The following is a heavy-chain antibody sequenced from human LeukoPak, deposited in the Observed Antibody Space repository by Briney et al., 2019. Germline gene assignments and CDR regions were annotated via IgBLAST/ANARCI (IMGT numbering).Heavy chain of an antibody. CDR2: ISSSSSYI. CDR3: ARNPNGSGSYYRYYYYGMDV. D-gene: IGHD3-10*01. J-gene: IGHJ6*04. CDR1: GFTFSSYS. Sequence: PGGSLRLSCAASGFTFSSYSMNWVRQAPGKGLEWVSSISSSSSYIYYADSVKGRFTISRDNAKNSLYLQMNSLRAEDTAVYYRARNPNGSGSYYRYYYYGMDVWGKGTTVTVSS. V-gene: IGHV3-21*01.